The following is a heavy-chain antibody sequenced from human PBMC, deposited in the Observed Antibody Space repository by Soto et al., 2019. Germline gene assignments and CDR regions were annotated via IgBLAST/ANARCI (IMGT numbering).Heavy chain of an antibody. Sequence: GGSLRLSCAASGFTFSNAWMSWVRQAPGKGLEWVGRIKNKPDGGTTDYAAPVKGRFAISRDDSKSTLYLQMNSLKTEDTALYYCTTDDPINKYWGQGTLVTVS. CDR2: IKNKPDGGTT. V-gene: IGHV3-15*01. J-gene: IGHJ4*02. CDR3: TTDDPINKY. CDR1: GFTFSNAW.